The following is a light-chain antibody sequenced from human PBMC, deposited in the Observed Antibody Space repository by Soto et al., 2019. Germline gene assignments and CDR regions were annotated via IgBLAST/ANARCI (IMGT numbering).Light chain of an antibody. J-gene: IGKJ2*01. CDR2: STS. CDR3: QQYGRSPNT. V-gene: IGKV3-20*01. CDR1: QSVSSTY. Sequence: EVGLTQSQGTLSLSPGERATRACRASQSVSSTYLAWYQQNPGQSPRLLIYSTSSRATGIPDRFSGSGSGTDFTLTIRRLEPEDFAVYYCQQYGRSPNTFGQGTKLEI.